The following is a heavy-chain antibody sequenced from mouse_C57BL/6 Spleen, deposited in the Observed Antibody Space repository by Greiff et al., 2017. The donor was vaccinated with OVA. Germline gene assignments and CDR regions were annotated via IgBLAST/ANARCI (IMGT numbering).Heavy chain of an antibody. Sequence: QVHVKQSGPELVKPGASVKISCKASGYTFTDYYINWVKQRPGQGLEWIGWIFPGSGSTYYNEKFKGKATLTVDKSSSTAYMLLSSLTSEDSAVYFCARNYYGSSYVFPLGYWGQGTSVTVSS. CDR3: ARNYYGSSYVFPLGY. CDR2: IFPGSGST. D-gene: IGHD1-1*01. V-gene: IGHV1-75*01. J-gene: IGHJ4*01. CDR1: GYTFTDYY.